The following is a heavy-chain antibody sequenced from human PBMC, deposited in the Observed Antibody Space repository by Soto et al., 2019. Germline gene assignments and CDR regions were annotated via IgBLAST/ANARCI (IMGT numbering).Heavy chain of an antibody. CDR3: ARGGGYYDILTGPPSYFDY. D-gene: IGHD3-9*01. V-gene: IGHV4-34*01. Sequence: PSETLSLTCAVYGGSFSGYYLSWIRQPPGKGLEWIGEINHSGSTNYNPSLKSRVTISVDTSKNQFSLKLSSVTAADTAVYYCARGGGYYDILTGPPSYFDYWGQGTLVTVSS. CDR1: GGSFSGYY. CDR2: INHSGST. J-gene: IGHJ4*02.